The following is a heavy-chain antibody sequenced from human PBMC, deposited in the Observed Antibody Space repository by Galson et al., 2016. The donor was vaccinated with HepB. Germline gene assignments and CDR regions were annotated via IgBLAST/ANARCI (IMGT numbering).Heavy chain of an antibody. CDR2: INHREST. Sequence: SETLSLTCAVYGDSFSGYFWSWIRQSPGKGLEWIGEINHRESTNYNPSVKSRVTVSVDTSRNQFSLRLNSVTAADTAVYFCARAPVPAARGYNYFDPWSQGTLVTVSS. V-gene: IGHV4-34*01. D-gene: IGHD2-2*01. J-gene: IGHJ5*02. CDR3: ARAPVPAARGYNYFDP. CDR1: GDSFSGYF.